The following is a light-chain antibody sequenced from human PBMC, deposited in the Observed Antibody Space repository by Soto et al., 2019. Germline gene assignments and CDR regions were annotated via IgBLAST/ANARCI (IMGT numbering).Light chain of an antibody. CDR2: GAF. CDR3: QQYGSSPTWT. Sequence: EIVFTQSPGILSLSPGEGATLSCRASQSVSSYLAWYQQKPGQAPRLLICGAFNRATGIPARFSGSGSGTDFTLTISRLEPEDSAVYYCQQYGSSPTWTFGQGTKVDIK. J-gene: IGKJ1*01. CDR1: QSVSSY. V-gene: IGKV3-20*01.